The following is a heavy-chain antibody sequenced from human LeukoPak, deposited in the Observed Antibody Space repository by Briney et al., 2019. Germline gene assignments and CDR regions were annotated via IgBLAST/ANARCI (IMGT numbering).Heavy chain of an antibody. D-gene: IGHD1-26*01. CDR3: WRQGRVGGSPHPPLGGMDV. CDR1: GYSFTSYW. J-gene: IGHJ6*03. V-gene: IGHV5-51*01. Sequence: GESLQISCKGSGYSFTSYWIGWVRRMPGKGVEWMGIIYPGDSDTRYSPSFEGQVTISADKCISTAYLQWSRMKASDTAMYYWWRQGRVGGSPHPPLGGMDVWGKGTTVTVSS. CDR2: IYPGDSDT.